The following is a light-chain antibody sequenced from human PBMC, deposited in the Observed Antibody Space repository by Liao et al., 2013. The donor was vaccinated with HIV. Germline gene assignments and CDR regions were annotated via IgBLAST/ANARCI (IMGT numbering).Light chain of an antibody. CDR3: QAWDSSADVV. V-gene: IGLV3-1*01. Sequence: SYEVTQPASVSVSPGETASVTCSGDKLGDQYVSWYQQRPGQSPILVIYEDTKRPSGIPERFSGSNSGNTATLTISGTQTMDEADYFCQAWDSSADVVFGGGTKLTVL. J-gene: IGLJ2*01. CDR1: KLGDQY. CDR2: EDT.